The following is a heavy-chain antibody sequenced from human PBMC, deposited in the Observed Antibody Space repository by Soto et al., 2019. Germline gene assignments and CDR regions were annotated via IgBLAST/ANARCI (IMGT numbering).Heavy chain of an antibody. J-gene: IGHJ5*02. D-gene: IGHD3-3*01. CDR3: AGRFFGSPNWFDP. V-gene: IGHV4-4*02. CDR2: IYHSGST. CDR1: GGSVSISNW. Sequence: QVQLQESGPGLVKASGTLSLTCAVSGGSVSISNWWNWVRQPPGKGLEWIGEIYHSGSTNYNPSLKSRVTISVDKSKNQFSLKLSSVTAADTAVYYCAGRFFGSPNWFDPWGQGTLVTVSS.